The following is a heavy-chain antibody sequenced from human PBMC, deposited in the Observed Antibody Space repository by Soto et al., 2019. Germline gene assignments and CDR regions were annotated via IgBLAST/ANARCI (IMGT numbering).Heavy chain of an antibody. V-gene: IGHV1-69*13. J-gene: IGHJ4*02. CDR2: IIPIFGTA. D-gene: IGHD5-18*01. CDR3: VCGYSYGPGY. CDR1: GGTFSSYA. Sequence: ASVKVSCKASGGTFSSYAISWVRQAPGQGLEWMGGIIPIFGTANYAQKFQGRVTITADESTSTAYMELSSLRFEDTAVYYCVCGYSYGPGYWGQGTLVTVSS.